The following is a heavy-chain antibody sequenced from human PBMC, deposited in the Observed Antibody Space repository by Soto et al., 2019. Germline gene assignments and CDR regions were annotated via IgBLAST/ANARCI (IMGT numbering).Heavy chain of an antibody. Sequence: EVQLLESGGGLGQPGGSLRLSCAASGFTFSSYAMTWVRQAPGKGLEWVSAIGRSGTTYYADSVKGRFTISRDNSKNMLYLQMNSPRVEDTAVYYCAKEGYGGSDYWGQGILVSFSS. CDR1: GFTFSSYA. D-gene: IGHD5-12*01. CDR3: AKEGYGGSDY. CDR2: IGRSGTT. V-gene: IGHV3-23*01. J-gene: IGHJ4*02.